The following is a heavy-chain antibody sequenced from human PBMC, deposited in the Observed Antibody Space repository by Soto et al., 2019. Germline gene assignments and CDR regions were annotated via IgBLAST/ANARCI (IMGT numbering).Heavy chain of an antibody. J-gene: IGHJ4*02. Sequence: QVQLVESGGSVVQPGRSLRLSCAVSGFTFSTYGMHWVRQAPGKGLEWVAVIWGDGSKYHADSVKGRFTISRDNTKNILYLEMNSLRAEDTAVYYCVRVFDTYYSDSWGQGTLVTVSS. CDR2: IWGDGSK. CDR3: VRVFDTYYSDS. D-gene: IGHD3-9*01. CDR1: GFTFSTYG. V-gene: IGHV3-33*01.